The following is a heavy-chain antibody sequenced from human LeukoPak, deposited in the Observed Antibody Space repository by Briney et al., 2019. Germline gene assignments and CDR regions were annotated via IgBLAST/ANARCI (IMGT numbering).Heavy chain of an antibody. Sequence: ASVKVSCKASGYTFTSYDINWVRQATGQGLEWTGWMNPNSGNTGYAQKFQGRVTMTRNTSISTAYMELSSLRSEDTAVYYCARGRRAAAGTGYGMDVWGQGTTVTVSS. CDR3: ARGRRAAAGTGYGMDV. D-gene: IGHD6-13*01. CDR2: MNPNSGNT. CDR1: GYTFTSYD. J-gene: IGHJ6*02. V-gene: IGHV1-8*01.